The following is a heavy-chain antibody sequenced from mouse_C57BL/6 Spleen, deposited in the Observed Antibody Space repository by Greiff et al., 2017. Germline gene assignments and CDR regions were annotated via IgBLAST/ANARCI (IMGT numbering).Heavy chain of an antibody. D-gene: IGHD3-2*02. CDR1: GYAFSSSW. CDR2: IYPGDGDT. J-gene: IGHJ2*01. CDR3: ARSSEGTAQAGYFDY. V-gene: IGHV1-82*01. Sequence: QVQLQQSGPELVKPGASVKISCKASGYAFSSSWMNWVKQRPGKGLEWIGRIYPGDGDTNYNGKFKGKATLTADKSSSTAYMQLSSLTSEDSAVYFCARSSEGTAQAGYFDYWGQGTTLTVSS.